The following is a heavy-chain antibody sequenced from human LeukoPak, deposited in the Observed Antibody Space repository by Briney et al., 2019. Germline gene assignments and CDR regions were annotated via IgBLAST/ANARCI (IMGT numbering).Heavy chain of an antibody. CDR1: GGSISSHC. Sequence: SETLSLTCTVSGGSISSHCWSWIRQPPGKGLEWIGYIYYSGSTNYNPSLKSRVTISVDTSKNQFSLKLSSVTAADTAVYYCARDIRYWGQGTLVTVSS. D-gene: IGHD2-21*01. V-gene: IGHV4-59*11. J-gene: IGHJ4*02. CDR2: IYYSGST. CDR3: ARDIRY.